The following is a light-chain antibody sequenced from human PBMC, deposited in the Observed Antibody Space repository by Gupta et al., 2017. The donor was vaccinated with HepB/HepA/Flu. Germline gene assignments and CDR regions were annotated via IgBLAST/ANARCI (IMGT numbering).Light chain of an antibody. CDR2: AAS. CDR1: QSISSY. Sequence: DIQMTQSPSSLSASVGDRVTITCRASQSISSYLNWYQQKPGKAPKLLIYAASRVQSGVPSRFSGSGSGTDFTLTISSLQPEDFATYYCQQSDSTPWTFGQGTKVEIK. J-gene: IGKJ1*01. CDR3: QQSDSTPWT. V-gene: IGKV1-39*01.